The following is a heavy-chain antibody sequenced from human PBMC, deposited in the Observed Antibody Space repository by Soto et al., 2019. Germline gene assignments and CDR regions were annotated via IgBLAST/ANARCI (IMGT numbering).Heavy chain of an antibody. CDR3: AKGAVTSYQYMDV. D-gene: IGHD2-21*02. Sequence: EVQLLESGGGLVQAGGSLRLSCTASGFAFSSYAMTWVRQAPGKGLEWVSAISGSGGNTYYADSVKGRFTISRDNSKNTLYLQMNSLRGEDTAVYYCAKGAVTSYQYMDVWGKGTTVTVSS. CDR1: GFAFSSYA. J-gene: IGHJ6*03. CDR2: ISGSGGNT. V-gene: IGHV3-23*01.